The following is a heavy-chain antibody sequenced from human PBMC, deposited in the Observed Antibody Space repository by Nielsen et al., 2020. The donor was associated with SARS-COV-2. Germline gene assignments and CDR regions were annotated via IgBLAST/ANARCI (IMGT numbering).Heavy chain of an antibody. CDR3: ARDHRVYGSGSSDGD. CDR1: GFTFSSYE. J-gene: IGHJ4*02. CDR2: ISSSGSTI. V-gene: IGHV3-48*03. D-gene: IGHD3-10*01. Sequence: GESLKISCAASGFTFSSYEMNWVRQAPGKGLEWVSYISSSGSTIYYADSVKGRFTISRDNAKNSLYLQMNSLRAEDTAVYYCARDHRVYGSGSSDGDWGQGTLVTVSS.